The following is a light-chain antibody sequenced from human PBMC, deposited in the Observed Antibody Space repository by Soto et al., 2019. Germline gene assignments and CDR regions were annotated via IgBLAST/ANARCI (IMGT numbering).Light chain of an antibody. CDR2: GAS. CDR1: QSVSSSY. Sequence: EIVLPQPLGNLYWRPGQRASRSCRASQSVSSSYLAWYQQKTGQXPXXLIYGASSRATGITDRFSGSGSGTDFTLTRRRLEPEDSAVYYCQHDGSWWTFGQGTKVDI. J-gene: IGKJ1*01. CDR3: QHDGSWWT. V-gene: IGKV3-20*01.